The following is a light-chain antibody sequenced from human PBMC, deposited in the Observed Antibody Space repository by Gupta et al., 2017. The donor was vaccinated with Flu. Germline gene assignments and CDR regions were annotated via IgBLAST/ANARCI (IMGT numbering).Light chain of an antibody. Sequence: DIELTQSLDSLAGSRGERSTINCKSSQSVLYSSNNKNYLAWYQQKPGQPPKLLIYWASNRDSGIPDRFSGSGSGTDFTLTISSLQADDVAVYYCQQCCSSLPTFGGGTKLEIK. CDR3: QQCCSSLPT. J-gene: IGKJ4*01. CDR1: QSVLYSSNNKNY. CDR2: WAS. V-gene: IGKV4-1*01.